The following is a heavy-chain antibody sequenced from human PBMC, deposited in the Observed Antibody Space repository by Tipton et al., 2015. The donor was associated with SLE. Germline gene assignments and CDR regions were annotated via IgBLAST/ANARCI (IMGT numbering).Heavy chain of an antibody. CDR1: GGSVSSGGYY. Sequence: TLSLTCTVSGGSVSSGGYYWSWIRQHPGKGLEWIGYIYNTVNTYYNPSLTSRVTISDDTSKNQFSLTLSSVTAADTAIYYCARDVRLLNQYYYYMDVWGKGTTVTVSS. D-gene: IGHD5-18*01. CDR2: IYNTVNT. CDR3: ARDVRLLNQYYYYMDV. V-gene: IGHV4-31*03. J-gene: IGHJ6*03.